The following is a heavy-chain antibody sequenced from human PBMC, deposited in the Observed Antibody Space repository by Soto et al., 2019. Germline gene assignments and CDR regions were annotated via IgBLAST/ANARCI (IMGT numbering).Heavy chain of an antibody. Sequence: PSETLSLTCTVSGDSVSSGGYYWNWIRQHPGRGLEWLGYIYDSETTYYNPSLESRLSISVDASKNQFSLKVTSVTPADTAVYYCASEKFGVIIQDVFALWGRGTIVTGSS. V-gene: IGHV4-31*03. D-gene: IGHD2-8*01. CDR3: ASEKFGVIIQDVFAL. CDR2: IYDSETT. CDR1: GDSVSSGGYY. J-gene: IGHJ3*01.